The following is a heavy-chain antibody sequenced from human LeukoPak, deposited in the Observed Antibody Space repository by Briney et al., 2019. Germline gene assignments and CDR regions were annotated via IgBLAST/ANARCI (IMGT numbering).Heavy chain of an antibody. CDR2: IYYSGST. D-gene: IGHD3-10*01. CDR1: AGSISSYY. CDR3: ARRGSGGYSPFDY. J-gene: IGHJ4*02. Sequence: SETLSFTCTVSAGSISSYYWSGVRQPPGRGLEWIGHIYYSGSTNYNPSLKSRVTISVDTSKNQFSLKLRSVTAADTAVYYCARRGSGGYSPFDYWGQGTLVNVSS. V-gene: IGHV4-59*08.